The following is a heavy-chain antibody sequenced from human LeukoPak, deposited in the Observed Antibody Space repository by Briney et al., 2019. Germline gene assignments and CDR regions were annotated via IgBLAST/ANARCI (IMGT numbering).Heavy chain of an antibody. CDR2: INPNSGGT. Sequence: ASVRVSCKASGYTFNNYGISWVRQAPGQGLEWMGWINPNSGGTNYAQKFQGRVTMTRDTSISTAYMELSRLRSDDTAVYYCARTPGGLLHSDYFDYWGQGTLVTVSS. CDR3: ARTPGGLLHSDYFDY. CDR1: GYTFNNYG. V-gene: IGHV1-2*02. J-gene: IGHJ4*02. D-gene: IGHD3-10*01.